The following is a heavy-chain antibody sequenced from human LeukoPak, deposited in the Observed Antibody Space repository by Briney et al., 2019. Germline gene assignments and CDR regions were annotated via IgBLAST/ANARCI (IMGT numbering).Heavy chain of an antibody. D-gene: IGHD2-8*01. CDR1: GGSVRSYD. Sequence: SETLSLTCTVSGGSVRSYDWSWIRQPPGKGLEWVGYIYSGGSTDYNPSLKSRVTMSVDTSTNHFSLKLSSVTAADTAVYYCARLTILVVPESDLGGGDWFDTWGQGTLVSVSS. J-gene: IGHJ5*02. V-gene: IGHV4-4*09. CDR2: IYSGGST. CDR3: ARLTILVVPESDLGGGDWFDT.